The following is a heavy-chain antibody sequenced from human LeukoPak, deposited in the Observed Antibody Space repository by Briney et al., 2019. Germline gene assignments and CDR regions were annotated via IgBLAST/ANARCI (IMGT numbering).Heavy chain of an antibody. J-gene: IGHJ4*02. D-gene: IGHD4-17*01. CDR2: ISSSTSYI. V-gene: IGHV3-21*01. CDR3: ARGHLNGDNALQLFDY. CDR1: GFTFSSYS. Sequence: SGGSLRLSCAASGFTFSSYSMNWIRQAPGKGLEWVSSISSSTSYIYYADSVKGRFTISKDNAKNSLYLQMNSLRAEDTAVYYCARGHLNGDNALQLFDYWGQGTLVTVSS.